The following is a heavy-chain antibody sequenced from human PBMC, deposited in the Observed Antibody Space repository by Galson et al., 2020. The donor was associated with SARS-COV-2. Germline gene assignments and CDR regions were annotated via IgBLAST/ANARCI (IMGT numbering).Heavy chain of an antibody. D-gene: IGHD1-26*01. CDR1: SFAFASYA. Sequence: QAGGSLRLSCTASSFAFASYAMNWVRQAPGKGLEWVSTISGSGASIYYADSVMGRFTVSRENSERTLFLQMNSLTAEDTAIYYCAKDATMSRVRVGWLDPWGQGTLVIVSS. V-gene: IGHV3-23*01. CDR2: ISGSGASI. J-gene: IGHJ5*02. CDR3: AKDATMSRVRVGWLDP.